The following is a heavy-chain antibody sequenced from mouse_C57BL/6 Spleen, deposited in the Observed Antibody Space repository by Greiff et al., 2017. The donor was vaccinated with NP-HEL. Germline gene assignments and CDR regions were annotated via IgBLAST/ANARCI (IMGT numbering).Heavy chain of an antibody. J-gene: IGHJ2*01. CDR1: GFTFSDYY. Sequence: DVMLVESGGGLVQPGGSLKLSCAASGFTFSDYYMYWVRQTPEKRLEWVAYISNGGGSTYYPDTVKGRFTISRDNAKNTLYLQMSRLKSEDTAMYYCARQNYGNHYFDYWGQGTTLTVSS. V-gene: IGHV5-12*01. CDR2: ISNGGGST. CDR3: ARQNYGNHYFDY. D-gene: IGHD1-1*01.